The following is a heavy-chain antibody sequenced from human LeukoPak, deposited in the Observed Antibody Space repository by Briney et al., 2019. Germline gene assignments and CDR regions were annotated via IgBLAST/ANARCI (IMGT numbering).Heavy chain of an antibody. CDR2: IKSDGSVT. V-gene: IGHV3-74*01. J-gene: IGHJ4*02. CDR3: ARDHDAVGTTIDH. Sequence: GGSLRLSCAASGFTFSSYWMHWVRQAPGEGLVWVSRIKSDGSVTWCADAVKGRFTIPRDNAKNMLYLQMNSLRDEDTAVYFCARDHDAVGTTIDHWGQGTLVTVSS. D-gene: IGHD1-14*01. CDR1: GFTFSSYW.